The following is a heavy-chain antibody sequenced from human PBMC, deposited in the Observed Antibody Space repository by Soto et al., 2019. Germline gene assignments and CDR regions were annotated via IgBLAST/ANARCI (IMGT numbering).Heavy chain of an antibody. CDR2: IKSKTDGGTT. CDR1: GFTFSNAW. V-gene: IGHV3-15*01. J-gene: IGHJ4*02. CDR3: TTDSKPHDYGDLTYPRY. D-gene: IGHD4-17*01. Sequence: EVQLVESGGGLVKPGGSLRLSCAASGFTFSNAWMSWVRQAPGKGLEWVGRIKSKTDGGTTDYAAPVKGRFTISRDDSKNTLYLQMNSLKTEDTAVYYCTTDSKPHDYGDLTYPRYWGQGTLVTVSS.